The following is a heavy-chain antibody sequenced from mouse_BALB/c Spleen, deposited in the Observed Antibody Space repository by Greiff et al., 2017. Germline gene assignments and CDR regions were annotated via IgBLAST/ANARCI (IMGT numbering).Heavy chain of an antibody. CDR1: GYSITSGYY. CDR3: ARVDYGYFYWYVDV. J-gene: IGHJ1*01. Sequence: DVQLQESGPGLVKPSQSLSLTCSVTGYSITSGYYWNWIRQFPGNKLEWLGYISYDGSNNYNPSLKNRISITRDTSKNQFFLKLNSVTTEDTATYYSARVDYGYFYWYVDVWGAGTTVTVSS. V-gene: IGHV3-6*02. CDR2: ISYDGSN. D-gene: IGHD1-2*01.